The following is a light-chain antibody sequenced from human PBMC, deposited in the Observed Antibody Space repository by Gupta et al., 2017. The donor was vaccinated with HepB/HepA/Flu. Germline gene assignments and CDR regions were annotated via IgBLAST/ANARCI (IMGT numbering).Light chain of an antibody. CDR1: SSDVGTYNY. J-gene: IGLJ3*02. Sequence: QSALTQPASVSGSPGQSITISCTGSSSDVGTYNYVSWYQQHPGKAPKLMIYDVSNRPSGVSNRFSGSKSGNTASLTISGLQAEDEADYYCSSYTSSSSSRFGGGTKLTVL. V-gene: IGLV2-14*01. CDR2: DVS. CDR3: SSYTSSSSSR.